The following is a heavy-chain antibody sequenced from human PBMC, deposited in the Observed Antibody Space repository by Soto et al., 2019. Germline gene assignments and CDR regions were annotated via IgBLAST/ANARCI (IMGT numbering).Heavy chain of an antibody. V-gene: IGHV1-3*05. D-gene: IGHD5-12*01. Sequence: QVQLVQSGAEEKKPGASVKVSCKASGYTFTSYAMHWVRQAPGQRLEWMGWINVGNGNTKYSQKFQGRVTITRDTSARTAYMELSSLRSEDTAVYYCATSYRGYDYHYYYGMDVWGQGTTVTVSS. J-gene: IGHJ6*02. CDR3: ATSYRGYDYHYYYGMDV. CDR2: INVGNGNT. CDR1: GYTFTSYA.